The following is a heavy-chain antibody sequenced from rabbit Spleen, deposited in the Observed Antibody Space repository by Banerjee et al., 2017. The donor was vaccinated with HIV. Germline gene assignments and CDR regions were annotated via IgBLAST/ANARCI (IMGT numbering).Heavy chain of an antibody. Sequence: QSLEESGGDLVKPGASLTLTCTVSGFSFSSSDYMCWVHQAPGKGLEWISCIAGSSSGFTYYASWAKGRFTISKTSSTTLTLQMTSLTAADTATYFCARSTYGYDDYADLYYAAMDLWGPGTLVTVS. CDR2: IAGSSSGFT. D-gene: IGHD6-1*01. V-gene: IGHV1S40*01. CDR1: GFSFSSSDY. J-gene: IGHJ6*01. CDR3: ARSTYGYDDYADLYYAAMDL.